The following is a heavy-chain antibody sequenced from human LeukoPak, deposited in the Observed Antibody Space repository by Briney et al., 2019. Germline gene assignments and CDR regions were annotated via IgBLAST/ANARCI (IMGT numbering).Heavy chain of an antibody. V-gene: IGHV3-7*01. D-gene: IGHD5-18*01. J-gene: IGHJ5*02. CDR1: GFTFSSYA. CDR3: AKEGDSYASP. Sequence: PGGSLRLSCAASGFTFSSYAMSWVRHAPGKRMDWVANIKQQGSEKFYVDSMKGRFTISIDNAKNSPYLQMNTLRPEDTAVYYCAKEGDSYASPWGQGTLVTVSS. CDR2: IKQQGSEK.